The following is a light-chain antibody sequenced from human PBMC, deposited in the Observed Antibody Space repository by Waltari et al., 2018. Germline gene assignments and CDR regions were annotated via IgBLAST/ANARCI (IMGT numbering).Light chain of an antibody. Sequence: IVLTQSPGTLSLSPGERATLSCRASQTVRTTYLAWYQQKPGQAPTLLIYETSSRATGIPDRFSGSGSGTDFSLTISSLEPEDFAVYYCQQYDISPLTFGGGTKVETK. CDR1: QTVRTTY. CDR3: QQYDISPLT. J-gene: IGKJ4*01. V-gene: IGKV3-20*01. CDR2: ETS.